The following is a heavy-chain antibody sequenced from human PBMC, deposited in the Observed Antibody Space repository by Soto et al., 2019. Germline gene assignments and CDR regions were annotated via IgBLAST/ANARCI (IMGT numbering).Heavy chain of an antibody. CDR1: GGSINSYF. J-gene: IGHJ4*02. CDR2: IYYSGST. Sequence: QVQLQESGPGLVRPSETLSLTCTVSGGSINSYFWSWIRQSPGKGLEWIGHIYYSGSTSYSPSLNSRVSISVDTSKNQFSLEVDAVTAADTAVYYCTRAGTNMVQFDYWGQGTLVTVSS. CDR3: TRAGTNMVQFDY. D-gene: IGHD3-10*01. V-gene: IGHV4-59*01.